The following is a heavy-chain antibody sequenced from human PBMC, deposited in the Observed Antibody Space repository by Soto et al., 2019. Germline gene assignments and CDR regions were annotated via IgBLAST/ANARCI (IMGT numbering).Heavy chain of an antibody. CDR1: AFTFSSYD. CDR2: IDIAGNT. V-gene: IGHV3-13*01. CDR3: AREGERGSGDSVDALDI. J-gene: IGHJ3*02. D-gene: IGHD1-1*01. Sequence: GGSLRLSCAASAFTFSSYDMHWVRQPTGKGLEWVSAIDIAGNTYYSGSVEGRFTISRENGKNSLYLQMSSLRAGDTAVYYCAREGERGSGDSVDALDIWGHGTLVTVSS.